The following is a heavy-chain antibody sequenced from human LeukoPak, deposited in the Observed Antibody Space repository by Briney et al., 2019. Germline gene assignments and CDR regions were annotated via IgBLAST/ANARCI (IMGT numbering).Heavy chain of an antibody. CDR2: ISAYNGNT. CDR3: ASGPPFYCGGDCYSFDH. Sequence: ASVKVSCKASGYTFTSFGISWVRQAPGQGLEWMGWISAYNGNTNYAQKLQGRVTMTTDTSTSTAYMELRSLRSDDTAVYYCASGPPFYCGGDCYSFDHWGQGTLVTVSS. D-gene: IGHD2-21*02. J-gene: IGHJ4*02. CDR1: GYTFTSFG. V-gene: IGHV1-18*01.